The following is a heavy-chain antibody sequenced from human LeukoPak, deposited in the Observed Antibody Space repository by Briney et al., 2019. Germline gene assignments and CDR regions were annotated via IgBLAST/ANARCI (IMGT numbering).Heavy chain of an antibody. CDR1: GGSMNNYF. CDR2: IYYSGRT. V-gene: IGHV4-59*01. J-gene: IGHJ3*02. D-gene: IGHD2-8*01. CDR3: ARPRYCTNGVCSHAFDI. Sequence: SETLSLTCTVSGGSMNNYFWTWIRQSPGKGLEWIGNIYYSGRTNYNPSLKSRVTISIDTSKNQFSLKLSSVTAADTAVYYCARPRYCTNGVCSHAFDIWGQGTMVTVSS.